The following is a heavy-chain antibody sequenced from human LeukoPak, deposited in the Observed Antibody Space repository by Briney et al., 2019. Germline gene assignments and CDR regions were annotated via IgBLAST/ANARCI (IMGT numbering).Heavy chain of an antibody. CDR2: IYVSGDNT. CDR3: AKTPRARYFDY. D-gene: IGHD6-6*01. Sequence: PGGSLRLSCAASGFTFSSYAMSWVRQAPGKGLEWVSTIYVSGDNTYYADSVKGRFTISRDNSKNTLYLQMSSLRVEDTAVYYCAKTPRARYFDYWGQGTLVAVSS. J-gene: IGHJ4*02. V-gene: IGHV3-23*01. CDR1: GFTFSSYA.